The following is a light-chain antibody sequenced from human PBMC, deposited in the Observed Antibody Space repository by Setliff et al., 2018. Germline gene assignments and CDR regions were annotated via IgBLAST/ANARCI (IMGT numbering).Light chain of an antibody. CDR1: SSDVGTYNL. CDR3: YSFAGGSTFVV. CDR2: EVS. V-gene: IGLV2-23*02. Sequence: QSALTQPASVSGSPGQSIAISCTGTSSDVGTYNLVSWYPHHPGKAPKLIIYEVSKRPSGVSNRFSGSKSGNTASLTISGLQAEDETDYYCYSFAGGSTFVVFGGGTKVTVL. J-gene: IGLJ2*01.